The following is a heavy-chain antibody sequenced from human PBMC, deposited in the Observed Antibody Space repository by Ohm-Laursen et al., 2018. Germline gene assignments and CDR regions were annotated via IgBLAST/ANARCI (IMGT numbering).Heavy chain of an antibody. CDR1: GFTFSSYE. D-gene: IGHD1-26*01. CDR3: ARVGATPSGMDV. Sequence: SLRLSCIASGFTFSSYEMNWVRQAPGRGLEWVSYITSNGNTMYYADSVKGRFTISRDNAKNSLYLQMNSLRAEDTAVYYCARVGATPSGMDVWGQGTTVTVSS. CDR2: ITSNGNTM. V-gene: IGHV3-48*03. J-gene: IGHJ6*02.